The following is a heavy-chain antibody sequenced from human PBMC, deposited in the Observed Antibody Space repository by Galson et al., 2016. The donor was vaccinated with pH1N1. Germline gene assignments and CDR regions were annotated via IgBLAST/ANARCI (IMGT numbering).Heavy chain of an antibody. Sequence: PALVKPTQTLTLTCTFSGFSLRTSGMCVSWIRQPPGKALEWLALIDWDDDNYYSTSLKTRLTISKDTSKNQVVLTMTNMDPVDTATYYCARMRYGDYSDWFDPWGQGTLVTVSS. D-gene: IGHD4-17*01. CDR1: GFSLRTSGMC. V-gene: IGHV2-70*01. CDR3: ARMRYGDYSDWFDP. J-gene: IGHJ5*02. CDR2: IDWDDDN.